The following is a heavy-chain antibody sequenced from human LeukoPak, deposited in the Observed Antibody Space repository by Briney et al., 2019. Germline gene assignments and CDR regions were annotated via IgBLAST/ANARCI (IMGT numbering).Heavy chain of an antibody. J-gene: IGHJ4*02. CDR3: ARQRGSGCLDY. CDR2: IKQDGSET. D-gene: IGHD6-19*01. V-gene: IGHV3-7*01. CDR1: RFTLSNYW. Sequence: GGSMRLSCAASRFTLSNYWMSWVRQAPGKGLEWVANIKQDGSETYYVDSVKGRFTISRDNAKNSLSLQMNSLRAEDTAVYYCARQRGSGCLDYWGQGTLVTVSS.